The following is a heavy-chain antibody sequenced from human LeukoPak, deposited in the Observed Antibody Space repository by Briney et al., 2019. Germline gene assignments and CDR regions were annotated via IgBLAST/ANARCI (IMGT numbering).Heavy chain of an antibody. D-gene: IGHD7-27*01. CDR2: IYHSGST. CDR3: ATVPLTGDDAFDI. J-gene: IGHJ3*02. Sequence: SETLSLTCTVSGGSISSYYWSWIRQPPGKGLEWIGYIYHSGSTNYNPSLKSRVTISVDTSKNQFSLKLSSVTAADTAVYYCATVPLTGDDAFDIWGQGTMVTVSS. V-gene: IGHV4-59*01. CDR1: GGSISSYY.